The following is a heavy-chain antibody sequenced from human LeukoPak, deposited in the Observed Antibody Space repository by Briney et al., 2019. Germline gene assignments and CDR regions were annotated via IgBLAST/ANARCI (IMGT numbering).Heavy chain of an antibody. CDR2: ISGSGGRT. V-gene: IGHV3-23*01. Sequence: GGSLRLSCAASGFTFNNYAMSWVRQAPGKGLECVSIISGSGGRTYDADSVKGRFTISRDNSRNTVYLQMNSLRAEDTAVYYCAKGALAAAGSGFEYWGQGTLVTVFS. CDR3: AKGALAAAGSGFEY. CDR1: GFTFNNYA. D-gene: IGHD6-13*01. J-gene: IGHJ4*02.